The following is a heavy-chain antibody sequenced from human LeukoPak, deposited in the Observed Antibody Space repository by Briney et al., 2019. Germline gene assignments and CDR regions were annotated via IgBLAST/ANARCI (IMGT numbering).Heavy chain of an antibody. Sequence: SVKVSCKASGGTFSSYAISWVRQAPGQGLEWMGGIIPIFGTANYAQKFQGRVTITADKSTSTAYMELSSLRSEDTAAYYCARVFSSGWSEDIWGQGTMVTVSS. J-gene: IGHJ3*02. V-gene: IGHV1-69*06. CDR1: GGTFSSYA. CDR2: IIPIFGTA. CDR3: ARVFSSGWSEDI. D-gene: IGHD6-19*01.